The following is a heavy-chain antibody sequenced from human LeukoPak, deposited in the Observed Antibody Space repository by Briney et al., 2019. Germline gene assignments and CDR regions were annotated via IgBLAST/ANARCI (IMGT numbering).Heavy chain of an antibody. V-gene: IGHV1-8*01. CDR1: VYTFIYYD. CDR2: INTKRGKE. D-gene: IGHD1-26*01. CDR3: VRALAWGGSSYSYSYMDV. Sequence: GASVTVSLTSSVYTFIYYDINWVRQAPGQGREGMGGINTKRGKEGYAHKFHGRVTITINTSISTDYMELRRQRAEDRAGYYCVRALAWGGSSYSYSYMDVWDKGTPVTVSS. J-gene: IGHJ6*03.